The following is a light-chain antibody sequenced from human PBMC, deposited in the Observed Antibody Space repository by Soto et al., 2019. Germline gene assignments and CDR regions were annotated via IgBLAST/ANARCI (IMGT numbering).Light chain of an antibody. V-gene: IGKV1-5*01. CDR1: QSISSW. Sequence: DIQMSQAPSTPSASVGDKVTNTCRASQSISSWLAWYQQKPGKAPKLLIYDASSLESGVPSRFSGSGSGTEFTLTISSLQPDDFATYYCQQYNSYWTFGQGTKVDIK. CDR2: DAS. J-gene: IGKJ1*01. CDR3: QQYNSYWT.